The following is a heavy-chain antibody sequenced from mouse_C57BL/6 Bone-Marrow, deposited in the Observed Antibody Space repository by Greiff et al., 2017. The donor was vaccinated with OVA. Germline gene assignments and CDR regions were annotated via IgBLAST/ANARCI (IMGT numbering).Heavy chain of an antibody. J-gene: IGHJ4*01. CDR1: GYTFTRYD. D-gene: IGHD2-12*01. Sequence: QVQLQQSGPELVKPGASVQLSCKASGYTFTRYDINWVKQRPGQGLEWIGWIYPRDGSTKYNEKFKGKDTLTVDTSSSTAYMELHSLTPEDSAVYFCARNSCYAMDYWGQGTSVTVSS. CDR2: IYPRDGST. CDR3: ARNSCYAMDY. V-gene: IGHV1-85*01.